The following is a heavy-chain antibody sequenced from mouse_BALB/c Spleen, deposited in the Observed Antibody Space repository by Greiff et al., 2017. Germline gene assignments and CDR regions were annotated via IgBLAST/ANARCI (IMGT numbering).Heavy chain of an antibody. CDR2: ISSGGSYT. J-gene: IGHJ3*01. V-gene: IGHV5-6-4*01. Sequence: EVKLEESGGGLVKPGGSLKLSCAASGFTFSSYTMSWVRQTPEKRLEWVATISSGGSYTYYPDSVKGRFTISRDNAKNTLYLQMSSLKSEDTAMYYCTRDDSDWFAYWGQGTLVTVSA. CDR3: TRDDSDWFAY. CDR1: GFTFSSYT. D-gene: IGHD2-13*01.